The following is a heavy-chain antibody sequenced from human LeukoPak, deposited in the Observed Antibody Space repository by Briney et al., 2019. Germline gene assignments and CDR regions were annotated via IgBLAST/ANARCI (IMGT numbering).Heavy chain of an antibody. J-gene: IGHJ5*02. CDR2: ISYDGSNK. V-gene: IGHV3-30*18. Sequence: PGRSLRLSCAASGFTFSSYGMHWVRQAPGKGLEWVAVISYDGSNKYYADSVKGRFTISRDNSKNTLYLQMNSLRAEDTAVYYCAKDRVRGGLNWFDPWGQGTLVTVSS. CDR1: GFTFSSYG. CDR3: AKDRVRGGLNWFDP. D-gene: IGHD3-10*01.